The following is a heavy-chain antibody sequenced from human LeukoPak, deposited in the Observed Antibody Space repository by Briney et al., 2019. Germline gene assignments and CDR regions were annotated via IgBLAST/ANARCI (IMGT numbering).Heavy chain of an antibody. J-gene: IGHJ3*02. CDR2: IYYSGST. Sequence: SETLPLTCTVSGGSISSYYWSWIRQPPGKGLEWIGYIYYSGSTNYNPSLKSRVTISVDTSKNQFSLKLSSVTAADTAVYYCARGSYCSSTSCYVFPGGAFDIWGQGTMVTVSS. CDR3: ARGSYCSSTSCYVFPGGAFDI. CDR1: GGSISSYY. V-gene: IGHV4-59*12. D-gene: IGHD2-2*01.